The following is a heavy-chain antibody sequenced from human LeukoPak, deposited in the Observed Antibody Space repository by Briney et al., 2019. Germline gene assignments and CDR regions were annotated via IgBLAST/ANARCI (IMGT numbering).Heavy chain of an antibody. Sequence: SGPTLVNPTQTLTLTCTFSVFSLSTSGMRVSWIRQPPGKALEWLARIDWDDDKFYSTPLNTSLTISKDTTKNQVVLTTTNMYPVETATYYCARIAGYSSSWSLDYWGQGTLVTVSS. V-gene: IGHV2-70*04. D-gene: IGHD6-13*01. CDR1: VFSLSTSGMR. J-gene: IGHJ4*02. CDR2: IDWDDDK. CDR3: ARIAGYSSSWSLDY.